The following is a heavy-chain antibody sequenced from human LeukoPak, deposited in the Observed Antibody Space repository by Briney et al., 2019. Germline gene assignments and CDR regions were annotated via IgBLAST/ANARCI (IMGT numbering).Heavy chain of an antibody. CDR2: IDPSSGST. Sequence: ASVKVSCKTSGYTFTDPAYHLHWVRQAPGQGLEWMGWIDPSSGSTTYAQDLQGRVAMTWATSISTAYMDLTRLRSDDTAVYYCARDNRGSLDYWGQGTQVTVSS. CDR3: ARDNRGSLDY. J-gene: IGHJ4*02. CDR1: GYTFTDPAYH. D-gene: IGHD1-26*01. V-gene: IGHV1-2*02.